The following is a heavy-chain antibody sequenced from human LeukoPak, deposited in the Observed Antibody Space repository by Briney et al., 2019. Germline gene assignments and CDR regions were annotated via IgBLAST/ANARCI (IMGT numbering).Heavy chain of an antibody. CDR1: GYTFTSYG. V-gene: IGHV1-18*01. CDR2: ISAYNGNT. J-gene: IGHJ5*02. D-gene: IGHD3-9*01. CDR3: ATYGPARNYDILTGYFSALKEDWFDP. Sequence: ASVKVSCKASGYTFTSYGISWVRQAPGQGLEWMGWISAYNGNTHYAQKLQGRVTMTTDTSTSTVYMELRSLRSDDTAVYYCATYGPARNYDILTGYFSALKEDWFDPWGQGTLVTVSS.